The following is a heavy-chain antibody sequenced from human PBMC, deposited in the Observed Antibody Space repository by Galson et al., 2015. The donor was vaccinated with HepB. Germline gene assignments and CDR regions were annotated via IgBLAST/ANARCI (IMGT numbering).Heavy chain of an antibody. J-gene: IGHJ3*02. CDR3: ARVQRYFDWLADAFDI. V-gene: IGHV3-48*02. CDR1: GFTFSSYS. CDR2: ISSSSSTI. D-gene: IGHD3-9*01. Sequence: SLRLSCAASGFTFSSYSMNWVRQAPGKGLEWGSYISSSSSTIYYADSVKGRFTISRDNAKNSLYLQMNSLRDEDTAVYYCARVQRYFDWLADAFDIWGQGTMVTVSS.